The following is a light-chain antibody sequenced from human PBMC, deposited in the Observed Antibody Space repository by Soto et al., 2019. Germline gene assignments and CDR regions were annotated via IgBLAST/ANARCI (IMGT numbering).Light chain of an antibody. CDR2: GVS. Sequence: QSALTQPASVSGSPGQPITISCTGTSIDIGGYNYVSWYQHHPGKAPKLMIYGVSNRPSGVSIRFSGSKSGNTASLTISGLQAEDEADYYCSSYKSSNTVVFGGGTQLTVL. V-gene: IGLV2-14*03. CDR3: SSYKSSNTVV. J-gene: IGLJ2*01. CDR1: SIDIGGYNY.